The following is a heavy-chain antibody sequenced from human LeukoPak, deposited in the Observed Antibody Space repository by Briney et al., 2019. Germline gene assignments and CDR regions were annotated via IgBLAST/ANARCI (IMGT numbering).Heavy chain of an antibody. CDR2: INPNSGGT. J-gene: IGHJ4*02. Sequence: ASVKVSCKASGYTFTGYHMHWVRHAPGQGLEWMGRINPNSGGTNYAKKFQGRVTMARDTSISTAYMELSRLRSDDTAVYYCARDFDAATIFDYWGQGTLVTVSS. CDR3: ARDFDAATIFDY. V-gene: IGHV1-2*06. CDR1: GYTFTGYH. D-gene: IGHD5-12*01.